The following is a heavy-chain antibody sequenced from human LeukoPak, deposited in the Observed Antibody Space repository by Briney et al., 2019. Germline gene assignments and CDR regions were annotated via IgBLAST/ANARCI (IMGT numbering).Heavy chain of an antibody. D-gene: IGHD3-22*01. Sequence: SVKESRQASVGTFSHYAISWVGPAPGQGVEWVGRIIPIFGIANYAQECEGRVTITADKSTSTAYMELGSLRSEDTAVYYCARVRRYYYDSSGTPRRGYYYYGMDVWGQGTTVTVSS. J-gene: IGHJ6*02. CDR2: IIPIFGIA. CDR1: VGTFSHYA. CDR3: ARVRRYYYDSSGTPRRGYYYYGMDV. V-gene: IGHV1-69*04.